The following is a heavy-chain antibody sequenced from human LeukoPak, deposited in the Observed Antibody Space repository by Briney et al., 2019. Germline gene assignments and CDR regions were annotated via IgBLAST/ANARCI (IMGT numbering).Heavy chain of an antibody. Sequence: GRSLRLSCAASGFSFSSYGMHWVRQAPGKGLEWVALITYDGYYKYYSDSVKGRFTISSDTSKDTLYLQMNSLRAEDTAVYYCARDLSPVVRASPMGYWGQGTLVTVSS. CDR3: ARDLSPVVRASPMGY. J-gene: IGHJ4*02. V-gene: IGHV3-30*03. CDR2: ITYDGYYK. D-gene: IGHD3-10*01. CDR1: GFSFSSYG.